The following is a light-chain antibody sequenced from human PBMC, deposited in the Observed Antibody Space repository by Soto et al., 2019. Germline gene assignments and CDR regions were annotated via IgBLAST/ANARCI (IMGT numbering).Light chain of an antibody. J-gene: IGKJ5*01. CDR3: QQRYNWPPIT. Sequence: ERVSTQSPATLSLSPGERATLSCRASQSVSSYLAWYQQKPGQAPRLLIYDASNRATGIPARFSGSGSGTDFTLTICSLEPEDFAVYYCQQRYNWPPITFGQGTRLEIK. CDR1: QSVSSY. V-gene: IGKV3-11*01. CDR2: DAS.